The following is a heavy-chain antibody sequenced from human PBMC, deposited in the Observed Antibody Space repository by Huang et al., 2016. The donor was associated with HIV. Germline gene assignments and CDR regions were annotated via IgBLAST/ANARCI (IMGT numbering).Heavy chain of an antibody. CDR3: ARDPRIQSWLNFFDY. D-gene: IGHD3-22*01. J-gene: IGHJ4*02. Sequence: EVQLVESGGGLVQPGGSLRLSCAAAGFSISSSWVHWVRQAPGKGLVWVSRINSDGSSTSYADSVKRPFTSSRANSKNTLYLQMNSLSSEDTAVYYCARDPRIQSWLNFFDYWGQGTLVSVSS. V-gene: IGHV3-74*01. CDR1: GFSISSSW. CDR2: INSDGSST.